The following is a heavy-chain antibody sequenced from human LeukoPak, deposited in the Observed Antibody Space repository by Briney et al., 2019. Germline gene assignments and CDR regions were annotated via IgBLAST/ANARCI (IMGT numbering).Heavy chain of an antibody. CDR1: GFTFSSYA. Sequence: SGGSLRLSCAASGFTFSSYAMSWVRQAPGKGLEWVSVIYSGGSTYYADSVKGRFTISRDISKNTLYLQINSLRAEDTALYYCARGGWGTYDPGNLDFWGQGTLVTVSS. CDR2: IYSGGST. J-gene: IGHJ4*02. V-gene: IGHV3-53*01. CDR3: ARGGWGTYDPGNLDF. D-gene: IGHD6-19*01.